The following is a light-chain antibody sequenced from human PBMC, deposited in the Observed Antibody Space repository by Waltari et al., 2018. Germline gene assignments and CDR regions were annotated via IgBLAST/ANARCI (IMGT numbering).Light chain of an antibody. CDR2: DAS. J-gene: IGKJ4*01. CDR1: QDISNY. CDR3: QQYDSLPLT. V-gene: IGKV1-33*01. Sequence: DIQMTQSPSSLSASVGDRVTITCQASQDISNYLNWYQQKPGKAPKLLIYDASNLETGVPSRFSGSGSGTDFTFTISSLQPEDIATYYCQQYDSLPLTFGGGTKVEIK.